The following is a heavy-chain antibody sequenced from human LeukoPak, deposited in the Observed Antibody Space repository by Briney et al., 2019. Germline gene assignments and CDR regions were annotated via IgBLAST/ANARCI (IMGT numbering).Heavy chain of an antibody. Sequence: ASETLSLTCAVYGGSFSAYYWSWIRQPPGKGLEWIGEINHRGSTNYNPSLKSRATISVDTSKNQFSLRLSSVTAADTAVYYCARGVVVAATFYYNYRMDVWGQGTTVTVSS. CDR2: INHRGST. V-gene: IGHV4-34*01. CDR1: GGSFSAYY. J-gene: IGHJ6*02. CDR3: ARGVVVAATFYYNYRMDV. D-gene: IGHD2-15*01.